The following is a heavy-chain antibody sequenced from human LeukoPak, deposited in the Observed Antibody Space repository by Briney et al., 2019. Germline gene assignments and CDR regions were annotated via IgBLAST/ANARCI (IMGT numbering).Heavy chain of an antibody. Sequence: SETLSLTCTASGGSISSYYWSWIRQPAGKGLEWIGRIYTSGSTNYNPSLKSRVTMSVGTSKNQFSLKLSSVTGAGTAVYYCARWWYVGNAFDIWGQGTMVTVSS. CDR1: GGSISSYY. CDR2: IYTSGST. J-gene: IGHJ3*02. CDR3: ARWWYVGNAFDI. V-gene: IGHV4-4*07. D-gene: IGHD2-15*01.